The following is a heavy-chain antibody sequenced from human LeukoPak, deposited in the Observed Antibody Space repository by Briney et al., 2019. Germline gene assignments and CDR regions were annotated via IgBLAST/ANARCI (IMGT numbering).Heavy chain of an antibody. CDR1: GFTFSSSN. Sequence: GGSLRLSCAASGFTFSSSNMNWVRWAPGRGLEWVSSISSSSTYIFYADSVKGRFTVSRDNAKNSLYLQMNSLRAEDTAVYYCAKYSGTYRDYWGQGTLVTVSS. V-gene: IGHV3-21*01. J-gene: IGHJ4*02. CDR3: AKYSGTYRDY. D-gene: IGHD1-26*01. CDR2: ISSSSTYI.